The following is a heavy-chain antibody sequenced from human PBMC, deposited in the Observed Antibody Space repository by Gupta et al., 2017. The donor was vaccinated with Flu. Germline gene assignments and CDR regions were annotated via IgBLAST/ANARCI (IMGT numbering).Heavy chain of an antibody. CDR3: ARASDFYYDSGSQLRYSYYMDV. D-gene: IGHD3-10*01. Sequence: QVQLHQWGAGLLKPSETLSLTCAVSGGSFRDYYWPWIRQPPGQGLEWVGEINHSGGTNYNPSLKSRGSISVDMSKKQFSLRLTSVTAADTAVYYCARASDFYYDSGSQLRYSYYMDVWGNGTTVTVSS. CDR2: INHSGGT. J-gene: IGHJ6*03. CDR1: GGSFRDYY. V-gene: IGHV4-34*01.